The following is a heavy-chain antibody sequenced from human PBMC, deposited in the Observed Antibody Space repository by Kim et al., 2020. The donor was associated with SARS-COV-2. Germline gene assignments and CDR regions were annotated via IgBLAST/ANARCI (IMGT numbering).Heavy chain of an antibody. Sequence: SVKVSCKASGGTFSSYAISWVRQAPGQGLEWMGGIIPIFGTANYAQKFQGRVTITADESTSTAYMELSSLRSEDTAVYYCARDLPPSSSWPNYYYYYGMDVWGQGTTVTVSS. V-gene: IGHV1-69*13. J-gene: IGHJ6*02. CDR3: ARDLPPSSSWPNYYYYYGMDV. CDR2: IIPIFGTA. D-gene: IGHD6-13*01. CDR1: GGTFSSYA.